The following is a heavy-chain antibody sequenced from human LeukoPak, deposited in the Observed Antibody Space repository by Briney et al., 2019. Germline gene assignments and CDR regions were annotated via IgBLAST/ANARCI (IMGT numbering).Heavy chain of an antibody. J-gene: IGHJ6*03. CDR2: ISAYNGNT. V-gene: IGHV1-18*01. CDR3: ARVGFSKFYHHMDV. CDR1: GGTFSSYA. Sequence: GSSVKVSCKASGGTFSSYAISWVRQAPGQGLEWMGWISAYNGNTNYAQKLQGRVTMTTDTSTSTAYMELRSLRSDDTAVYYCARVGFSKFYHHMDVWGKGTTVTVSS. D-gene: IGHD4-11*01.